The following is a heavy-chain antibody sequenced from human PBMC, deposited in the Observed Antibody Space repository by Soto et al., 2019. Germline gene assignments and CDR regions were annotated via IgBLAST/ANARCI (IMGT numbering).Heavy chain of an antibody. D-gene: IGHD3-10*01. CDR3: ARLAGLYYYGSGSYYKAFDI. CDR2: ISSSGSTI. J-gene: IGHJ3*02. Sequence: GGSLRLSCAASGFTFSDYYMSWIRQAPGKGLEWVSYISSSGSTIYYADSVKGRFTISRDNAKNSLYLQMNSLRAEDTAVYYCARLAGLYYYGSGSYYKAFDIWGQGTMVTVSS. CDR1: GFTFSDYY. V-gene: IGHV3-11*01.